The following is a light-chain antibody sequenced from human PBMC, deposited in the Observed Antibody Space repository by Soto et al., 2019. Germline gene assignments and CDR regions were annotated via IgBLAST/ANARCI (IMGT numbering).Light chain of an antibody. CDR2: DAS. CDR3: QQYDNYPLT. CDR1: QSINNW. V-gene: IGKV1-5*01. J-gene: IGKJ4*01. Sequence: IQITPTSSTLSSSVGDRSPNTFRASQSINNWLAWYQQKPGKAPKFLIYDASNLESGVPSRFSGSASGTEFTLTISSLQPDDFATYYCQQYDNYPLTFGGGTKVDIK.